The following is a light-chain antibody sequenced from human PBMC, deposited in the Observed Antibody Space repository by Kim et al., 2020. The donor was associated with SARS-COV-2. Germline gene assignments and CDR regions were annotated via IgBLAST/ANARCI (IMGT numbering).Light chain of an antibody. CDR3: QQYGGVPRT. V-gene: IGKV3-20*01. J-gene: IGKJ1*01. Sequence: EIVLTQAPGTLSLSPGERATLSCRASQTVSSNLAWYQQKPGQAPRLLLYGSSSRATDIPDRFSGSGSGTDFTLTISRLEPEDFAVYYCQQYGGVPRTFGQGTKVEIK. CDR1: QTVSSN. CDR2: GSS.